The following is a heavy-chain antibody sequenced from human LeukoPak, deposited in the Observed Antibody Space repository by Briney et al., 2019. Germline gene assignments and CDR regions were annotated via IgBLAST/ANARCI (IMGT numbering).Heavy chain of an antibody. Sequence: GGSLRLSCAASGFIFSNYAMTWVRQAPGKGLQWVSTITSGGNTYYADSVKGRFTISRDNSKNTLYLQMNSLRAEDTAVYYCAKYCSGGNCYSGLYWGQGTLVTVSS. CDR2: ITSGGNT. J-gene: IGHJ4*02. V-gene: IGHV3-23*01. CDR3: AKYCSGGNCYSGLY. D-gene: IGHD2-15*01. CDR1: GFIFSNYA.